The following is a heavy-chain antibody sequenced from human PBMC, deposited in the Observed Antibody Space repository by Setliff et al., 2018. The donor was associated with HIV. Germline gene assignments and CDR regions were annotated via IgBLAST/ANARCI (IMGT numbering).Heavy chain of an antibody. D-gene: IGHD3-9*01. CDR1: GFLFNDYA. Sequence: HPGGSLRLSCETSGFLFNDYAMHWVRQAPGKGLEWVSGITWNGGVMGYVDSTRGRFTISRDNVRNSLYLQMDSLTTDDTASYFCVKDGSATGRYSSYMDVWGKGTTVTVSS. CDR3: VKDGSATGRYSSYMDV. V-gene: IGHV3-9*01. J-gene: IGHJ6*03. CDR2: ITWNGGVM.